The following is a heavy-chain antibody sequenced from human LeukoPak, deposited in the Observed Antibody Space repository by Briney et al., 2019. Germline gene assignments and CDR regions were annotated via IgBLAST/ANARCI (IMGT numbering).Heavy chain of an antibody. CDR3: AKSRPYYDFWSGSTPFDY. V-gene: IGHV3-23*01. J-gene: IGHJ4*02. CDR2: ISGSGGST. Sequence: QPGGSLRLSCAASGFTFSSYAMSWVRQAPGKGREWVSAISGSGGSTYYADSVKGRFTISRDNSKNTLYLQMNTLRAEDTAVYYCAKSRPYYDFWSGSTPFDYWGQGTLVTVSS. D-gene: IGHD3-3*01. CDR1: GFTFSSYA.